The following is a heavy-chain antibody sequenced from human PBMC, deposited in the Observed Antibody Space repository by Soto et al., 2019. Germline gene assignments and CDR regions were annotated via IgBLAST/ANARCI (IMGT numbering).Heavy chain of an antibody. CDR3: AISRDDYGDPPGWFYP. D-gene: IGHD4-17*01. CDR2: IIPIFGTA. V-gene: IGHV1-69*01. Sequence: QVQLVQSGAEVKKPGSSVKVSCKASGGTFSSYAISWVRQAPGQGLEWMGGIIPIFGTANYAQKFQGRVTITADESTSTAYMELSSLSSEDTAEYSCAISRDDYGDPPGWFYPWGQGTLFTVSS. CDR1: GGTFSSYA. J-gene: IGHJ5*02.